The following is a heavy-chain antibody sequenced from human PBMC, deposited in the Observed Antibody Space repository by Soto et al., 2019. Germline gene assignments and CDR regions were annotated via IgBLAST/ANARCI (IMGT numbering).Heavy chain of an antibody. D-gene: IGHD3-9*01. CDR3: ARVYYDILTGPIYNWFDP. CDR2: IYYSGST. CDR1: GPSISRYY. Sequence: PSEALALTCTVSGPSISRYYWILIRPPPGKGLEWIGYIYYSGSTNYNPSLKSRVTISVDTSKNQFSLKLSSVTAADTAVYYCARVYYDILTGPIYNWFDPWGQGILVTVSS. J-gene: IGHJ5*02. V-gene: IGHV4-59*12.